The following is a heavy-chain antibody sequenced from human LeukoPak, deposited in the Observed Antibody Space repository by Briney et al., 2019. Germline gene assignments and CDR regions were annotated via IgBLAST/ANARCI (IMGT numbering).Heavy chain of an antibody. J-gene: IGHJ4*02. V-gene: IGHV3-66*01. Sequence: PGGSLRLSCAVSGFTVSSNYMSWVRQAPGKGLEWVSVIYSGSSTYYADSVKGRFTISRDNSKNTLYLQMNSLRAEDTAVYYCARASSGWPLGYFDYWGQGTLVTVSS. D-gene: IGHD6-19*01. CDR2: IYSGSST. CDR1: GFTVSSNY. CDR3: ARASSGWPLGYFDY.